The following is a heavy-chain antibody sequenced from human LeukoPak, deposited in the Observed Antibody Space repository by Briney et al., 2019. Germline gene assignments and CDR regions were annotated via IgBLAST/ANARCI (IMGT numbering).Heavy chain of an antibody. J-gene: IGHJ6*02. Sequence: GESLKISCQASGYRFANYWIAWVRQMPGKGLDWMGITYPGDNDTRYSPSFQGQVTISADKSVNTAYLQWSSLKASDTAIYYCARLGGYCSADNCYSGFDYYYGMDVWGQGTTVTVSS. CDR2: TYPGDNDT. D-gene: IGHD2-15*01. V-gene: IGHV5-51*01. CDR3: ARLGGYCSADNCYSGFDYYYGMDV. CDR1: GYRFANYW.